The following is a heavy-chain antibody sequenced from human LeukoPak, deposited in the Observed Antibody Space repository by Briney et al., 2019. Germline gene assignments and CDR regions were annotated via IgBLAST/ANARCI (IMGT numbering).Heavy chain of an antibody. D-gene: IGHD3-9*01. J-gene: IGHJ4*02. CDR1: GFTFSSYA. CDR2: ISGSGGST. CDR3: AKDQGGGRYFDWLLLYYFDY. Sequence: GGSLRLSCAASGFTFSSYAMSWVRQAPGKGLEWVSAISGSGGSTYYADSVKGRSTIFRDNSKNTLYLQMNSLRAEDTAVYYCAKDQGGGRYFDWLLLYYFDYWGQGTLVTVSS. V-gene: IGHV3-23*01.